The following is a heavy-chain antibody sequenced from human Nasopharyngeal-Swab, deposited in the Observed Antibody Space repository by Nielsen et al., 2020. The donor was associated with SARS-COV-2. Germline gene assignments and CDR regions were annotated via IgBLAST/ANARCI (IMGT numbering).Heavy chain of an antibody. CDR3: ARAQRGTVTIYYYYGMDV. D-gene: IGHD4-17*01. J-gene: IGHJ6*02. Sequence: WIRQPPGKGLEWIGEIYHSGSTNYNPSLKSRVTISVDKSKNQFSLKLSSVTAADTAVYYCARAQRGTVTIYYYYGMDVWDQGTTVTVSS. CDR2: IYHSGST. V-gene: IGHV4-4*02.